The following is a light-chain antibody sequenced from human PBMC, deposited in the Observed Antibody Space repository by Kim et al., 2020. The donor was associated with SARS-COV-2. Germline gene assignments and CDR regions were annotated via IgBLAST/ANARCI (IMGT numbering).Light chain of an antibody. CDR3: CSYASSGTVI. J-gene: IGLJ2*01. CDR2: DVT. Sequence: QSALTQPASMSGSPGQSITISCTGTSSDVGNYNYVSWYQHHPGEAPKVMIYDVTKRPSGVSNRFFGSKSGNTASLTISGLQTEDEAHYYCCSYASSGTVIFGGGTQLTVL. CDR1: SSDVGNYNY. V-gene: IGLV2-14*03.